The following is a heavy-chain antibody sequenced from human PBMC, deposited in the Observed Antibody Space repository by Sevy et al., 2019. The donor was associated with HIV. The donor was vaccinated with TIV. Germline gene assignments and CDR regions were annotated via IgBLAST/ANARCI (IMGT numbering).Heavy chain of an antibody. CDR2: ISYDGSNK. J-gene: IGHJ4*02. CDR3: ARDLTGGGLDY. CDR1: GFTFSSYA. Sequence: GGSLRLSCAASGFTFSSYAMHWVRQAPGKGLEWVAVISYDGSNKYYAASVKGRFTISRDNSKNTLYLQMNSLRAEDTAVYYCARDLTGGGLDYWGQGTLVTVSS. V-gene: IGHV3-30-3*01. D-gene: IGHD3-10*01.